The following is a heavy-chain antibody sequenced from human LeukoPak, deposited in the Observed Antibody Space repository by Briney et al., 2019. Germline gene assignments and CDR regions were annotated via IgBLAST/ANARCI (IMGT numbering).Heavy chain of an antibody. V-gene: IGHV3-7*01. Sequence: PGGSLRLSCAASGFTFGTYWMSWVRQAPGKGLEWVANIKQDGSEKYYVDSVKGRFTISRDNAKNSLYLQMNSLRAQDTAVYYCAREPSESSAWYDLWGQGALVTVSS. D-gene: IGHD6-19*01. CDR1: GFTFGTYW. CDR2: IKQDGSEK. J-gene: IGHJ5*02. CDR3: AREPSESSAWYDL.